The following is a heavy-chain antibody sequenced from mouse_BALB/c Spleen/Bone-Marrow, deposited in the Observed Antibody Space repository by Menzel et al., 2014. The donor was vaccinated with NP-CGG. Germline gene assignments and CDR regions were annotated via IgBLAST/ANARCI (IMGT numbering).Heavy chain of an antibody. Sequence: EVQVVESGAELVKPGASVKLSCTASGFNIKDTYMHWVKERPEQGLEWIGRIDPANGNTKYDPKFQGKSTITADTSSNTAYLHLSSLTSEDTAVYYCGYGRDWCFDVWGAGTTVTGSS. CDR2: IDPANGNT. J-gene: IGHJ1*01. D-gene: IGHD1-1*01. V-gene: IGHV14-3*02. CDR3: GYGRDWCFDV. CDR1: GFNIKDTY.